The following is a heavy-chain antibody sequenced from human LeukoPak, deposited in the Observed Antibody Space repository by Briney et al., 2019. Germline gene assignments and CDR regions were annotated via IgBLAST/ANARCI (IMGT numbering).Heavy chain of an antibody. V-gene: IGHV3-7*01. D-gene: IGHD3-3*01. CDR1: GFTFSSYW. Sequence: GGSLRLSCAASGFTFSSYWMSWVRQAPGKGLEWVANIKQDGSEKYYVDSVKGRFTISRDNAKSSLYLQMNSLRAEDTAVYYCARAKAGGVTYYDFWSGYYAFDIWGQGTMVTVSS. J-gene: IGHJ3*02. CDR2: IKQDGSEK. CDR3: ARAKAGGVTYYDFWSGYYAFDI.